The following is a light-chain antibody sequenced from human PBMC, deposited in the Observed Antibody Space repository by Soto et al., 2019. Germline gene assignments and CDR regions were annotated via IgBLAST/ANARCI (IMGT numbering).Light chain of an antibody. CDR2: AAS. V-gene: IGKV1-12*01. CDR3: QQSNSFPLT. Sequence: DIQMTQCPSSVSASVGDRVTITCRASQGISSRLAWYQQKPGRAPNLLIYAASSLQSGVPSRFSGSGSETDFTLTIGSLQPEDFATYYGQQSNSFPLTGGGGTKVEIK. J-gene: IGKJ4*02. CDR1: QGISSR.